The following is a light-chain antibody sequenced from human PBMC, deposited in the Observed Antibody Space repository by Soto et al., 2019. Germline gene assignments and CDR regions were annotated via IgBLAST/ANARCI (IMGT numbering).Light chain of an antibody. CDR2: DAS. CDR3: QWRSDWPPRLT. Sequence: EVVLTQSPATLSLSPGERATLSCRASESIGNYLAWYQQKLGQAPKLLIYDASHRPIGIPGRFSGDGSGTDFTLHISSLEPEDFAVYYCQWRSDWPPRLTFGGGNKVEIK. CDR1: ESIGNY. V-gene: IGKV3-11*01. J-gene: IGKJ4*01.